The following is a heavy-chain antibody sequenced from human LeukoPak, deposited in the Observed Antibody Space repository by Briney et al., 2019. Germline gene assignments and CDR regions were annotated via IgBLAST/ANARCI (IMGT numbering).Heavy chain of an antibody. Sequence: SETLSLTCTVSGGSISSYYWSWIRQPPGKGLEWIGYIYYSGSTNYNPSLKSRVTISVDTSKNQFSLKLSSVTAADTAVYYCARHARYFDWFYYDYWGQETLVTVSS. V-gene: IGHV4-59*08. D-gene: IGHD3-9*01. CDR2: IYYSGST. CDR1: GGSISSYY. CDR3: ARHARYFDWFYYDY. J-gene: IGHJ4*02.